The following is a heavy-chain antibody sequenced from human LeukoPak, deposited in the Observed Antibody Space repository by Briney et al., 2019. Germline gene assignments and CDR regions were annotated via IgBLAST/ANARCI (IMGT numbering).Heavy chain of an antibody. J-gene: IGHJ4*02. CDR2: INPNSGGT. V-gene: IGHV1-2*02. CDR3: ARDRGYSGYVNFDY. CDR1: GYTFTGYY. Sequence: GAPVKVSCKASGYTFTGYYMHWVRQAPGQGLEWMGWINPNSGGTNYAQKFQGRVTMTRDTSISTAYMELSRLESDDTAVYYCARDRGYSGYVNFDYWGQGTLVTVSS. D-gene: IGHD5-12*01.